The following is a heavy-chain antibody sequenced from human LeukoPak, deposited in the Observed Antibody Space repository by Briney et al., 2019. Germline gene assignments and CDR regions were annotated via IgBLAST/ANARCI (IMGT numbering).Heavy chain of an antibody. V-gene: IGHV4-34*01. J-gene: IGHJ6*03. Sequence: PSETLSLTCAVYGGSFSGYYGRWVRQPPGKGREWMGEIYHSGSTNYNPSLKSRVTISLDTSKNQFSLKLSSVTAADTAVYYCAGRLSYYMDVWGKGTTVTVSS. CDR2: IYHSGST. CDR1: GGSFSGYY. CDR3: AGRLSYYMDV.